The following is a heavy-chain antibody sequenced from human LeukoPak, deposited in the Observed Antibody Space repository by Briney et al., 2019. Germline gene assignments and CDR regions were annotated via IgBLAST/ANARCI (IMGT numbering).Heavy chain of an antibody. J-gene: IGHJ4*02. V-gene: IGHV3-21*01. CDR1: RLTFSSYS. Sequence: GGSLRLSCAASRLTFSSYSMNWVRQAPGKGLEWVSSISSSSSYIYYADSVKGRFTISRDNAKNSLFLQMNSLRAEDTAVYFCARGGSRVETLEVLDYWGQGTPVTVSS. CDR3: ARGGSRVETLEVLDY. D-gene: IGHD5-18*01. CDR2: ISSSSSYI.